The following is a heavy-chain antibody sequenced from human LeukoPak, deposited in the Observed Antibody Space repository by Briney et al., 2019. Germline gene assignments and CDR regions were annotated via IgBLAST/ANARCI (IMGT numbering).Heavy chain of an antibody. J-gene: IGHJ4*02. CDR3: GRSNYDSSGYWDYYFDS. Sequence: KPSETLSLTCAVSGGPISSRNWWSWVRQPAGKGLEWIGRIYTSGSANYNPSLKSRVTMSVDTSKNQFSLKLSSVTAADTAVYYCGRSNYDSSGYWDYYFDSWGQGTLVTVSS. CDR1: GGPISSRNW. CDR2: IYTSGSA. V-gene: IGHV4-4*07. D-gene: IGHD3-22*01.